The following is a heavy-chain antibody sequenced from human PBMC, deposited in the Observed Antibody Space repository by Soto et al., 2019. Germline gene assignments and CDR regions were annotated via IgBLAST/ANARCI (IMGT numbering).Heavy chain of an antibody. V-gene: IGHV3-21*01. CDR2: ISSSSSYI. D-gene: IGHD5-12*01. Sequence: GGSLRLSCAASGSTFSSYSMNWVRQAPGKGLEWVSSISSSSSYIYYADSVKGRFTISRDNSKNTLYLQMNSLRAEDTAVYYCAKGDSGYGYYYYYMDVWGKGTTVTVSS. CDR3: AKGDSGYGYYYYYMDV. J-gene: IGHJ6*03. CDR1: GSTFSSYS.